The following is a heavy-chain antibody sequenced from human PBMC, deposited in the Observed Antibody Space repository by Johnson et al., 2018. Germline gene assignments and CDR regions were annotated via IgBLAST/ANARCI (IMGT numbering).Heavy chain of an antibody. Sequence: VQLVQSGGGLVQPGGSLRLSCAASGFTFSSYAMSWVRQAPGKGLEWVSTISGSDGSTYYADSVMGRFPIPRDSSKNTLYLQMNSLRADDTAVYYCARDLNMWLHWGPYYYGMDVWGQGTTVTVSS. CDR2: ISGSDGST. V-gene: IGHV3-23*04. CDR3: ARDLNMWLHWGPYYYGMDV. D-gene: IGHD7-27*01. J-gene: IGHJ6*02. CDR1: GFTFSSYA.